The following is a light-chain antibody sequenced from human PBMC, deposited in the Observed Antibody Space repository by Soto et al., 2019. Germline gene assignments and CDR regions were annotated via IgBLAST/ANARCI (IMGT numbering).Light chain of an antibody. CDR1: QSVLYSSNNKNY. V-gene: IGKV4-1*01. J-gene: IGKJ1*01. Sequence: DIVRTQSPDSLAVSRGERSTINCKSSQSVLYSSNNKNYLAWYQQKPGQPPKLLIYWASTRESGVPDRFSGSGSGTDFTLTISSLQAEDVAVYYCQQYYSTPRTFGQGTKVDI. CDR2: WAS. CDR3: QQYYSTPRT.